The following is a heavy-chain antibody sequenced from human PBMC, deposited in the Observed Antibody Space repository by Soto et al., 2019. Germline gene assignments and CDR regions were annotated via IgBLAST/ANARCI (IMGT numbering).Heavy chain of an antibody. J-gene: IGHJ6*03. D-gene: IGHD3-3*01. CDR2: IWYDGSNK. Sequence: VQLVESGGGVVQPGRSLRLSCAASGFTFSSYGMHWVRQAPGKGLEWVAVIWYDGSNKYYADSVKGRFTISRDNSKNTLYLQMNSLRAEDTAVYYCAREDYDFWSGTYYYYYYMDVWGKGTTVTVSS. CDR1: GFTFSSYG. CDR3: AREDYDFWSGTYYYYYYMDV. V-gene: IGHV3-33*01.